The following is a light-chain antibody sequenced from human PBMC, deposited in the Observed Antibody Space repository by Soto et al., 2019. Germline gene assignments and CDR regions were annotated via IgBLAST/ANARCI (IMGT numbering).Light chain of an antibody. J-gene: IGKJ1*01. V-gene: IGKV3-15*01. CDR1: QSVDSY. CDR3: QQYNNWPRT. CDR2: GAS. Sequence: IVLTQSPGTLSLSPGERATLSCRASQSVDSYLVWYQQKPGQAPRLLIFGASTRATGIPARFSGSGSGTEFTLTISSLQSEDFAVYYCQQYNNWPRTFGQGTKVDIK.